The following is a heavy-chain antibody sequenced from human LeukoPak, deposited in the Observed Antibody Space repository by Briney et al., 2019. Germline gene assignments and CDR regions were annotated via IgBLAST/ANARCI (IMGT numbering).Heavy chain of an antibody. D-gene: IGHD2-15*01. Sequence: GGSLRLSCAASGFTVSSNYMSWVRQAPGKGLEWVSYISSSGSTIYYADSVKGRFTISRDNAKNSLYLQMNSLRAEDTAVYYCARAPPYCSGGSCYGGSDYWGQGALVTVSS. J-gene: IGHJ4*02. CDR3: ARAPPYCSGGSCYGGSDY. V-gene: IGHV3-11*04. CDR1: GFTVSSNY. CDR2: ISSSGSTI.